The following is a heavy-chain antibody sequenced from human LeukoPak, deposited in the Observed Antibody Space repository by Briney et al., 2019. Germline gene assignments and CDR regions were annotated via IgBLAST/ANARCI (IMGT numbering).Heavy chain of an antibody. CDR3: ARPRIRSGIVVVLAATGLDV. V-gene: IGHV4-39*01. CDR2: IYYSGST. D-gene: IGHD2-2*01. Sequence: PSETLSLTCTVSGGSISSSSYYWGWIRQPPGKGLEWIGSIYYSGSTYYNPSLKSRVTISVDTSKNQFSLKLSSVTAADTAVYYCARPRIRSGIVVVLAATGLDVWGQGTTVTVSS. J-gene: IGHJ6*02. CDR1: GGSISSSSYY.